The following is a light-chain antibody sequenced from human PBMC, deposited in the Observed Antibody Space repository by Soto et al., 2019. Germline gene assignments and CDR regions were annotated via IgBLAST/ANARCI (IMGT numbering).Light chain of an antibody. V-gene: IGLV3-21*04. CDR3: QVWDRSSDHRVV. CDR1: NIGTKS. J-gene: IGLJ2*01. Sequence: SYELTQPPSVSVAPGKTARISCERNNIGTKSVHWYQQKPGQAPVLGIYYDSARPSGIPERFSGSNAGNTATLTISTVEAGDEADYYCQVWDRSSDHRVVFGGGTKLTVL. CDR2: YDS.